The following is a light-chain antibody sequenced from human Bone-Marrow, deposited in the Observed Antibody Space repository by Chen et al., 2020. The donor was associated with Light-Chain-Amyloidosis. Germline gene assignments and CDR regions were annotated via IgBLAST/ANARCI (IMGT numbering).Light chain of an antibody. CDR1: SSDGGGDNH. Sequence: QSVLTQPASVSGPPGQSITISCTGTSSDGGGDNHVSWYQQHPDKAPKLMIYEVTNRPSWVPDRFSGSKSDNTASLTISGLQTEDEADYFCSSYTITNTLVFGSGTRVTVL. CDR3: SSYTITNTLV. V-gene: IGLV2-14*01. CDR2: EVT. J-gene: IGLJ1*01.